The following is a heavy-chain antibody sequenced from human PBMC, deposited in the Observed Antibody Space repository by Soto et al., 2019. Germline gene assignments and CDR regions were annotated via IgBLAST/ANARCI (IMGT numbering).Heavy chain of an antibody. Sequence: QVQLVQSGAEVKKPGSSVKVSCKASGGTFSSYAISWVRQAPGQGLEWMGGIIPIFGTANYAQKFQGRVTITADESTSPAYMELSSLRSDDTAVYYCARGDCSSTSCRPYYFDYWGQGTLVTVSS. CDR2: IIPIFGTA. V-gene: IGHV1-69*01. J-gene: IGHJ4*02. D-gene: IGHD2-2*01. CDR1: GGTFSSYA. CDR3: ARGDCSSTSCRPYYFDY.